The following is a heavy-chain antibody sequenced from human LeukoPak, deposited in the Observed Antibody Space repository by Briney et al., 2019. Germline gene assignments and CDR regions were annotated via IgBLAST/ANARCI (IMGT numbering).Heavy chain of an antibody. V-gene: IGHV1-2*02. CDR1: GYTFTGYY. J-gene: IGHJ5*02. Sequence: ASVKVSCKASGYTFTGYYIHWVRQAPGQGLEWMGWINPNNGGTNYAQKFQGRVTMTRDTSIGTAYMELSRLRSDDTAVYYCARDPTGYTYTWFDPWGQGTLVTVSS. D-gene: IGHD5-18*01. CDR3: ARDPTGYTYTWFDP. CDR2: INPNNGGT.